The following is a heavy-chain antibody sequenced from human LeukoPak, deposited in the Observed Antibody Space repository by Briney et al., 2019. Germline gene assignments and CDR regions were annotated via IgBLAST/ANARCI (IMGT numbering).Heavy chain of an antibody. J-gene: IGHJ4*02. CDR3: ARVKGSGYRNSIDY. Sequence: GGSLRLSCAASGFTFDDYAMNWVRQAPGKGLEWVSGINWNGGSTYYRDSVKGRFTISRDKAKNSLYLKMNSLRAEDTALYYCARVKGSGYRNSIDYWGQGTLVTVSS. CDR2: INWNGGST. V-gene: IGHV3-20*04. CDR1: GFTFDDYA. D-gene: IGHD3-3*01.